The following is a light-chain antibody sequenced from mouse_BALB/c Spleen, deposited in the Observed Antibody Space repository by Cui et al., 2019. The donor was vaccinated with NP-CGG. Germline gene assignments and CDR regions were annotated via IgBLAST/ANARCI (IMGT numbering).Light chain of an antibody. CDR1: TGAVTTSNY. Sequence: QAVVTQESALTTSPGEAVQLTCRQRTGAVTTSNYANWVQEKPDHLFTCLIGGTKNRAPCVPARFSGSLIGDKAALIITGAQTEDEAIYFCALWYSNHWVFGGGTKLTVL. V-gene: IGLV1*01. CDR3: ALWYSNHWV. CDR2: GTK. J-gene: IGLJ1*01.